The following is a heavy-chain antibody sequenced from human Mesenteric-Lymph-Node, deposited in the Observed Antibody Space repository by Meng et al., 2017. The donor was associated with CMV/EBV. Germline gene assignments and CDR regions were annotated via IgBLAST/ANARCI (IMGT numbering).Heavy chain of an antibody. CDR1: GYTFTSYG. CDR2: ISAYNGNT. V-gene: IGHV1-18*01. Sequence: ASVKVSCKASGYTFTSYGISWVRQAPGQGLEWMGWISAYNGNTNYAQKLQGRVTMTTDTSTSTAYMELRSLRSDDTAVYYCASRGGSTSCYYGMDAWGQGTTVTVSS. J-gene: IGHJ6*02. CDR3: ASRGGSTSCYYGMDA. D-gene: IGHD2-2*01.